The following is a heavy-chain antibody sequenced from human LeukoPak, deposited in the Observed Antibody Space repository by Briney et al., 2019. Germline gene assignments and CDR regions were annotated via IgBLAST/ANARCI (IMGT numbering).Heavy chain of an antibody. Sequence: PSETLSLTCTVSGGSITTRSYYWGWIRQPPGKGLEWIGSMHHCGSTYYNPSLKSRVTTSVDTSKNRFSLKLSSVTAADTAVYYCARDPGAYFDSSGYLNWFDPWGQGTLVTVSS. CDR2: MHHCGST. D-gene: IGHD3-22*01. CDR1: GGSITTRSYY. CDR3: ARDPGAYFDSSGYLNWFDP. V-gene: IGHV4-39*07. J-gene: IGHJ5*02.